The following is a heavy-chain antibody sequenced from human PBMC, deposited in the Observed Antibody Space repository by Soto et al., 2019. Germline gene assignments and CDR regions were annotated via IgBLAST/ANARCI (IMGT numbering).Heavy chain of an antibody. J-gene: IGHJ3*02. D-gene: IGHD2-2*01. CDR2: INPSGGST. CDR1: GYTFTSYY. V-gene: IGHV1-46*01. CDR3: TVVPAAMDAFDI. Sequence: QVQLVQSGAEVKKPGASVKVSCKASGYTFTSYYMHWVRQAPGQGLEWMGIINPSGGSTSYAQKFQGGVTMTGDTSRGTVYRELGSLRSEDTAVYYCTVVPAAMDAFDIWGQGTMVTVSS.